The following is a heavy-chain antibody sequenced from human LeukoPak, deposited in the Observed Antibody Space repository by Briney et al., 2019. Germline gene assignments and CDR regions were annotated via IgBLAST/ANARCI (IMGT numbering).Heavy chain of an antibody. J-gene: IGHJ4*02. Sequence: GESLKISCKGSGYSFTSYWIGWVSQMPGKGLEWMGVIYPGDSDTRYSPSFQGQVTISADKSISTAYLQWSSLKASDTAMYYCARLAYCGGDCYSASPDYWGQGTLVTVSS. CDR3: ARLAYCGGDCYSASPDY. CDR2: IYPGDSDT. CDR1: GYSFTSYW. D-gene: IGHD2-21*02. V-gene: IGHV5-51*01.